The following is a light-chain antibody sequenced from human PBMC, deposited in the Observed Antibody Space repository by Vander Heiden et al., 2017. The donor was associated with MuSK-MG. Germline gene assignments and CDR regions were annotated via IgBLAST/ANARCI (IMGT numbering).Light chain of an antibody. J-gene: IGKJ5*01. CDR1: QSLLHGDGKTH. Sequence: DLVMTQTPLSLSVTPGQPASISCKSSQSLLHGDGKTHLYWYLQKPGQPPQLLMYEGSNRGTGVPDRFSGSGSGTDFTLKISRVEAEDVGVYYCRQSVQLPITFGQGTRLEIK. CDR3: RQSVQLPIT. V-gene: IGKV2D-29*01. CDR2: EGS.